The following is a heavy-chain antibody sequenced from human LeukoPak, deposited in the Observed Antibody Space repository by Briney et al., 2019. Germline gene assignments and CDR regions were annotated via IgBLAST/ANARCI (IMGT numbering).Heavy chain of an antibody. Sequence: GGSLRLSCAASGFTFSSYGMHWVRQAPGKGLEWVAFIRYDGSNKYYADSVKGRFTISRDNSKNTLYLQLNSLRAEDTAVYYCAKRKTSGLSAFDFWGQGTLVTVSS. CDR1: GFTFSSYG. CDR3: AKRKTSGLSAFDF. D-gene: IGHD2-15*01. V-gene: IGHV3-30*02. J-gene: IGHJ4*02. CDR2: IRYDGSNK.